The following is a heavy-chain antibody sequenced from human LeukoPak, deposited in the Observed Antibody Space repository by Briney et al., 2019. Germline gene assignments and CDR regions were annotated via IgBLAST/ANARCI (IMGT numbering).Heavy chain of an antibody. D-gene: IGHD3-3*01. CDR2: INPSGGST. V-gene: IGHV1-46*01. CDR3: AREHYDFWSGYYGGYNWFDP. Sequence: ASVKVSCKASGYTFTSYYMHWVRQAPGQGLEWMGIINPSGGSTSYAQKFQGRVTMTRDTSTSTVYMELGSLRSEDTAVYYCAREHYDFWSGYYGGYNWFDPWGQGTLVTVSS. J-gene: IGHJ5*02. CDR1: GYTFTSYY.